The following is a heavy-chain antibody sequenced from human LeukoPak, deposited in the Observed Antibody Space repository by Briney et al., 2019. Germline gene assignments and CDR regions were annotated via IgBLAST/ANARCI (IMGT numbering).Heavy chain of an antibody. CDR2: ISYDGSNK. Sequence: GGSLRLSCAASGFTFSSYAMHWVRQAPGKGLEWVAVISYDGSNKYYADSVKGRFTISRDNSKNTLYLQMNSLRAEDTAVYYCARGLPKWELAYFDYWGQGTLVTVSS. V-gene: IGHV3-30-3*01. CDR1: GFTFSSYA. CDR3: ARGLPKWELAYFDY. J-gene: IGHJ4*02. D-gene: IGHD1-26*01.